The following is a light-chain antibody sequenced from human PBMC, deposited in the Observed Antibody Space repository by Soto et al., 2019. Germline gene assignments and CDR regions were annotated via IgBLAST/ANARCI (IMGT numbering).Light chain of an antibody. V-gene: IGLV1-40*01. Sequence: QSVLTQPPSVSGAPGQRVTISCTGSSSNIGAGYDVHWYQQFPGTAPKLLIYGNNNRPSGVPDRFSGSKSGTSASLAITGLQAEDEAYYYCQSYDSSLSGSVVFGGGTKLTVL. CDR3: QSYDSSLSGSVV. J-gene: IGLJ2*01. CDR2: GNN. CDR1: SSNIGAGYD.